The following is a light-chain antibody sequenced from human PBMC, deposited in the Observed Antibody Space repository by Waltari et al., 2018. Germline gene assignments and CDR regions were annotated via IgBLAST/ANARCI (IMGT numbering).Light chain of an antibody. CDR2: DAS. J-gene: IGKJ5*01. Sequence: DIQMTQSPSSLSASVGDRVTITCQASQDISNYLNWYQQKPGEAPKLLIYDASHLETGVPSRFSGSGSGTDFTFTISSLQPEDIATYYCQQYDNLLITFGQGTRLEIK. CDR3: QQYDNLLIT. CDR1: QDISNY. V-gene: IGKV1-33*01.